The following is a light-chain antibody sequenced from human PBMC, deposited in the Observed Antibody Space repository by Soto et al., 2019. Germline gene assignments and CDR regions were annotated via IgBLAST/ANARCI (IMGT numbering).Light chain of an antibody. CDR2: DAS. Sequence: EIVLTQSPATLSLSPGERDTLSCRASQSVSTYLGWYQQKPGQAPRLLIYDASNRATGIPARFSGSGSGTDFTLTISSLEPEDFAVYYCQQRSNWITFGQGTRLEIK. CDR3: QQRSNWIT. V-gene: IGKV3-11*01. CDR1: QSVSTY. J-gene: IGKJ5*01.